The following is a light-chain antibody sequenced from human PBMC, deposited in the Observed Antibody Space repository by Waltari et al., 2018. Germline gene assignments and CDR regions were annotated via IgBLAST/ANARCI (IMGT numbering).Light chain of an antibody. J-gene: IGKJ5*01. Sequence: DIVMTQSPDSLAVSLGERATINCKSRQSVLSTSNRKTDIAWYQQKPGQTPRLLINGASTRASGVPDRFSGSGSGTDFTLTVSSLQAEDVAVYYCHQYYIPPLTFGQGTRLEIK. CDR2: GAS. CDR1: QSVLSTSNRKTD. V-gene: IGKV4-1*01. CDR3: HQYYIPPLT.